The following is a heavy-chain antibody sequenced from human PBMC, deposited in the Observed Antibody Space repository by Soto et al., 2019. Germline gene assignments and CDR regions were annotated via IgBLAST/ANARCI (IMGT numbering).Heavy chain of an antibody. V-gene: IGHV4-4*02. J-gene: IGHJ4*02. CDR2: IYHSGSP. D-gene: IGHD3-10*01. CDR3: ARRWGEGRVDY. Sequence: QVQLQESGPGLVKPSGTLSLTWAVSGASISSSNGWSWVRQPPGKGLERIGEIYHSGSPNYNPSLQSRVTISVDKSRNQFSLKLSSVTAADTAVYYCARRWGEGRVDYWGQGTLVTVSS. CDR1: GASISSSNG.